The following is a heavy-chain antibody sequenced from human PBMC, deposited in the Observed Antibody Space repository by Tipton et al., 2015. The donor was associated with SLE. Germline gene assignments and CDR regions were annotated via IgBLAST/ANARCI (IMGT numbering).Heavy chain of an antibody. Sequence: QSGPEVKKPGATVKISCKVSGYTFTDYYMHWVQQGPGKGLEWMGLVDPEDGETIYAEKFQGRVTIMADTSTGTVYMELSSLRSEDTAVYYWARDPTAAGGDYWGQGTLVTVSS. V-gene: IGHV1-69-2*01. CDR1: GYTFTDYY. D-gene: IGHD6-13*01. J-gene: IGHJ4*02. CDR2: VDPEDGET. CDR3: ARDPTAAGGDY.